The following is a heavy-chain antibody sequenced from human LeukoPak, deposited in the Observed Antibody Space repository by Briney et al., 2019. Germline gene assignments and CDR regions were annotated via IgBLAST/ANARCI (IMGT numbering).Heavy chain of an antibody. J-gene: IGHJ3*02. V-gene: IGHV3-21*01. Sequence: GGSLRLSCAASGFTFSSYSMNWVRQAPGKGLEWVSSISSSSYIYYTDSVKGRFTISRDNAKNSLYLQMNSLRAEDTAVYYCARLRLGMSRAFDIWGQGTMVTVSS. CDR2: ISSSSYI. CDR1: GFTFSSYS. D-gene: IGHD7-27*01. CDR3: ARLRLGMSRAFDI.